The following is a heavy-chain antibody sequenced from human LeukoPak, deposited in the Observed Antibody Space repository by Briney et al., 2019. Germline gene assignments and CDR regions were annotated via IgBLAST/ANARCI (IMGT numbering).Heavy chain of an antibody. CDR2: INPNSGGT. V-gene: IGHV1-2*02. Sequence: ASVKVSCKASGYTFTGYYMHWVRQAPGQGLEWMGWINPNSGGTNYAQKFQGRVTMTRDTSISTAYMELSRLRSDDTAVYYCARDRVPIAVAGEFDYWGQGTLVTVSS. CDR1: GYTFTGYY. J-gene: IGHJ4*02. D-gene: IGHD6-19*01. CDR3: ARDRVPIAVAGEFDY.